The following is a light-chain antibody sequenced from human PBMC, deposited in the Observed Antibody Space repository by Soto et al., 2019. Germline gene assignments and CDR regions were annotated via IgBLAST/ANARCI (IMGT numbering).Light chain of an antibody. J-gene: IGKJ4*01. CDR3: QQSYSAPHT. V-gene: IGKV1-39*01. CDR2: AAS. Sequence: DIQMTQSPSSLSASVGDRVTITCRASQSISSYLNWYQQKPGKAPRLLIYAASSLQSGVPSRFSGSGSGTDFTLTFSSLQPEDFATYYYQQSYSAPHTFGGGTKVEIK. CDR1: QSISSY.